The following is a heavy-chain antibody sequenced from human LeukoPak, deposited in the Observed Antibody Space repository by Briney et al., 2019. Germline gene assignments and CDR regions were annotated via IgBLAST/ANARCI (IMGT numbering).Heavy chain of an antibody. CDR2: INTDGSST. J-gene: IGHJ3*02. Sequence: GGSLRLSCAASGFTFSSYWMHWVRQAPGKGLVWVSRINTDGSSTSYADSVKGRFTISRDNAKNTLYLQMNSLRAEDTAVYYCARGGGYSSVDAFDIWGQGTMVTVSP. CDR3: ARGGGYSSVDAFDI. CDR1: GFTFSSYW. V-gene: IGHV3-74*01. D-gene: IGHD3-22*01.